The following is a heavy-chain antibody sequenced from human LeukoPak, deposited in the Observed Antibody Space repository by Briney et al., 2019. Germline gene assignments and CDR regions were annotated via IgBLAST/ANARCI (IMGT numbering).Heavy chain of an antibody. D-gene: IGHD2-15*01. Sequence: ASVRVSCKTSGYTFTIYGISWVRQAPGQGLEWMGLISAYGNTNYAQNLQGRVTMTTDTSTSTAYMELRSLRSDDTAVYYCARGIIGYYFDYWGQGTLVTVSS. V-gene: IGHV1-18*01. CDR3: ARGIIGYYFDY. J-gene: IGHJ4*02. CDR2: ISAYGNT. CDR1: GYTFTIYG.